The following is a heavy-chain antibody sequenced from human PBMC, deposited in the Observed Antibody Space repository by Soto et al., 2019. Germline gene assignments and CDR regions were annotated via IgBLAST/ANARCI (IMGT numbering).Heavy chain of an antibody. D-gene: IGHD2-15*01. Sequence: EVQLVESGGGLVRPGGSLRLSCAASGFTFNSYSMNWVRQAPGKGLEWVSSISSNSSYIYYADSVKGRVTISRDNAKKSLYLQMNNLRAEDTAVYYCARDVCSGGSCQSGYYYYGIDVWGQGTTVTVSS. CDR1: GFTFNSYS. CDR2: ISSNSSYI. V-gene: IGHV3-21*01. CDR3: ARDVCSGGSCQSGYYYYGIDV. J-gene: IGHJ6*02.